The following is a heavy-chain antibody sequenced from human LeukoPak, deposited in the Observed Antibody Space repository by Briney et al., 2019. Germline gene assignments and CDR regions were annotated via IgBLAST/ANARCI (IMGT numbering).Heavy chain of an antibody. D-gene: IGHD6-13*01. V-gene: IGHV3-21*01. CDR1: GFTFSSYS. CDR3: ARVISAAGIDY. Sequence: GGSLRLSCAASGFTFSSYSMNWVRQAPGKGLEWVSSISSSSSYIYYADSVKGRFTISRDNAKNSLYLQMNSLRTEDTAVYYCARVISAAGIDYWGQGTLVTVSS. CDR2: ISSSSSYI. J-gene: IGHJ4*02.